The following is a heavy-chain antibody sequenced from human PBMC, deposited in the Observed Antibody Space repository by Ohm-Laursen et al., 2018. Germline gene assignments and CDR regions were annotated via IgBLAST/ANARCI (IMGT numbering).Heavy chain of an antibody. CDR2: INHSEST. Sequence: TLSLTCAVSGGSFSDYYWSWIRQPPGKGLEWIGEINHSESTSYNPSFKSRVTISVDTSKDQFSLKLSSVTAADTAVYYCARKGYSYGYYNYWGQGTLVTVSS. CDR1: GGSFSDYY. V-gene: IGHV4-34*01. CDR3: ARKGYSYGYYNY. J-gene: IGHJ4*02. D-gene: IGHD5-18*01.